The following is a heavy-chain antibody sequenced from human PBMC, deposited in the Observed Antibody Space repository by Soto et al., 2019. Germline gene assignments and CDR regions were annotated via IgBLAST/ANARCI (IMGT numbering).Heavy chain of an antibody. CDR3: ARALEVGEFDY. V-gene: IGHV4-39*01. CDR2: IYYSGST. Sequence: PSETLSLTCTVSGGSISSSSYYWGWIRQPPGKGLEWIGSIYYSGSTYYNPSLKSRVTISVDTSKNQFSLKLSSVTAADTAVYYCARALEVGEFDYWGQGTLVTVSS. J-gene: IGHJ4*02. D-gene: IGHD3-10*01. CDR1: GGSISSSSYY.